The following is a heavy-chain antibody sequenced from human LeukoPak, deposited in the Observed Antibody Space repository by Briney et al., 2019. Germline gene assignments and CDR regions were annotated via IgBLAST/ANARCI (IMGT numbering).Heavy chain of an antibody. Sequence: GGSLRLSCASSGFLFAGYAMNWVRQAPGKGPEWVSSISDGGRDTYYADSVRGRFTISRDNSKKMLYLQMDSLRAEDTAVYYCAKAYAGYCSTTSCGISDVWGKGTTVTVSS. CDR2: ISDGGRDT. V-gene: IGHV3-23*01. CDR3: AKAYAGYCSTTSCGISDV. D-gene: IGHD2-2*01. CDR1: GFLFAGYA. J-gene: IGHJ6*04.